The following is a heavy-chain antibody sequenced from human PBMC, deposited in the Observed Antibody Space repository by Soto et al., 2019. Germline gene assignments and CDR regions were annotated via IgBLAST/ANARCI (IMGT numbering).Heavy chain of an antibody. CDR2: IYYSGGT. CDR1: GGSISSGDYY. Sequence: SETLSLTCTVSGGSISSGDYYWSWIRHPPGKGLEWIGYIYYSGGTYYNPSLKSRVTISVDPSKNQFSLKLSSVTAADTAVYYCARASQTASSYYDMDAWRHGXPVPVSS. D-gene: IGHD5-12*01. V-gene: IGHV4-30-4*01. CDR3: ARASQTASSYYDMDA. J-gene: IGHJ6*01.